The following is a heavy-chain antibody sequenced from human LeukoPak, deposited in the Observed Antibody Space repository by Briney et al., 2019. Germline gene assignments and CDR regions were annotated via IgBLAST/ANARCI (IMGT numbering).Heavy chain of an antibody. V-gene: IGHV1-24*01. D-gene: IGHD5-18*01. CDR3: ATQTLHTAMAFDY. J-gene: IGHJ4*02. CDR2: FDPEDGET. CDR1: GYTLTELS. Sequence: GASVKVSCKVSGYTLTELSMHWVGQAPGKGLEWMGGFDPEDGETIYAQKFQGRVTMTEDTSTDTAYMELSSLRSEDTAVYYCATQTLHTAMAFDYWGQGTLVTVSS.